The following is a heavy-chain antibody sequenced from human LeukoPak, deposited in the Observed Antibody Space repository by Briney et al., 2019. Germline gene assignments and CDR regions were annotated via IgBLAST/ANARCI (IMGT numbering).Heavy chain of an antibody. V-gene: IGHV3-30*04. CDR3: ARDDNNYYDSSGYYYPGY. CDR1: GFTFSSYA. Sequence: PGGSLRLSCAASGFTFSSYAMHWVRQAPGKGLEWVAVISYDGSNKYYADSVKGRFTISRDNSKNTLYLQMNSLRAEDTAVYYCARDDNNYYDSSGYYYPGYWGQGTLVTVSS. D-gene: IGHD3-22*01. J-gene: IGHJ4*02. CDR2: ISYDGSNK.